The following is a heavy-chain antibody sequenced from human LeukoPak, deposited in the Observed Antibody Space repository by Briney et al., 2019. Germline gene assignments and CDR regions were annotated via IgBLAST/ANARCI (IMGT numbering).Heavy chain of an antibody. J-gene: IGHJ4*02. Sequence: GGSLRLSCAASGFTFSTFWMSWVRQAPGKGLEWVANIKEDGSEEYYVDSVKGPFTISRDNAKNSLYLQMNSLRAEDTAVYYCARGRGYPIWFFDYWGQGSLVTVSS. CDR1: GFTFSTFW. CDR3: ARGRGYPIWFFDY. D-gene: IGHD3-3*01. V-gene: IGHV3-7*01. CDR2: IKEDGSEE.